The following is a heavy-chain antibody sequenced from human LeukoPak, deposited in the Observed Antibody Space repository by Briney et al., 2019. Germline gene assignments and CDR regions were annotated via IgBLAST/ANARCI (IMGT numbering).Heavy chain of an antibody. CDR1: GGTFSSYA. J-gene: IGHJ5*02. Sequence: SVKVSCKASGGTFSSYAISWVRQAPGQGLEWMGRIIPIFGTANYAQKFQGRVTITADKSTSTAYMELSSLRSEDTAVYYCARDFEDGDYVGPRWFDPWGQGTLVTVSS. V-gene: IGHV1-69*06. D-gene: IGHD4-17*01. CDR2: IIPIFGTA. CDR3: ARDFEDGDYVGPRWFDP.